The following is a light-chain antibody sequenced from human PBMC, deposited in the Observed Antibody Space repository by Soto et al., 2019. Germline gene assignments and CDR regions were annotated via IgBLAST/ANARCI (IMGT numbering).Light chain of an antibody. Sequence: VXPGERATLSCRASQSVSNNLAWYQQKPGQAPRLLIYGASTRAIGIPARFSGSGSGTEFTLTIGSLQSEDFAVYYCQHYSNWPAFGQGTKVEIK. J-gene: IGKJ1*01. CDR1: QSVSNN. CDR3: QHYSNWPA. V-gene: IGKV3-15*01. CDR2: GAS.